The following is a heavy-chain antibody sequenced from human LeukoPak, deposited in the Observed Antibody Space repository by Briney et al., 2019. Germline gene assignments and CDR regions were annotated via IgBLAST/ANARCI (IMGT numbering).Heavy chain of an antibody. Sequence: GGSLRLSCAASGFTFSNAWMSWVRQAPGKGLEWVGRIKSKTDGGTTDYGAPVKGRFTISRDDSKNTLYLQMDSLKTEDTAVYYCSTYDSSGYPDYWGQGTLVTVSS. V-gene: IGHV3-15*01. CDR1: GFTFSNAW. CDR2: IKSKTDGGTT. D-gene: IGHD3-22*01. CDR3: STYDSSGYPDY. J-gene: IGHJ4*02.